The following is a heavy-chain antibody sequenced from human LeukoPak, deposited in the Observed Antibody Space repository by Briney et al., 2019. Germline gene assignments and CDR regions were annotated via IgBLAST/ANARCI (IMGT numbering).Heavy chain of an antibody. V-gene: IGHV4-34*08. J-gene: IGHJ3*02. CDR3: AGDAGYYDTSGYYSDAFDI. CDR2: INHSGIT. Sequence: GSLRLSCEASEFTFRRYSMNWVRQAPGKGLEWIGEINHSGITNYNSSLKSRVTISVDTSKNQFSLKLSSVTAADTAVYYCAGDAGYYDTSGYYSDAFDIWGQGTLVTVSS. D-gene: IGHD3-22*01. CDR1: EFTFRRYS.